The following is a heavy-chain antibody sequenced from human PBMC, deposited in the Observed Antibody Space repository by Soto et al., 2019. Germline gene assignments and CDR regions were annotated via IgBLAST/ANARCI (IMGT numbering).Heavy chain of an antibody. V-gene: IGHV3-30*18. CDR2: ISYDGSNK. CDR3: AKDPGIAVAGYYYGMDV. D-gene: IGHD6-19*01. Sequence: GGSLRLSCAASGFTFSSYGIHWVRQAPGKGLEWVAVISYDGSNKYYADSVKGRFTISRDNSKNTLYLQMNSLRAEDTAVYYCAKDPGIAVAGYYYGMDVWGQGTTVTVSS. CDR1: GFTFSSYG. J-gene: IGHJ6*02.